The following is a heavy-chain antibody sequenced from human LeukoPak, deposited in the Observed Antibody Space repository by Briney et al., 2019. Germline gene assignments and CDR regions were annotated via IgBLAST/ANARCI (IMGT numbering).Heavy chain of an antibody. CDR1: GFTVSSNY. CDR2: IYNGGST. J-gene: IGHJ4*02. CDR3: ARLPSGYYFDY. V-gene: IGHV3-53*01. Sequence: AGGSLRLSCAASGFTVSSNYMSWVRQAPGKGLEWVSVIYNGGSTYYADSVKGRFTISRDISKNTLYLQMNSLRAEDTAVYYCARLPSGYYFDYWGQGTLVTVSS.